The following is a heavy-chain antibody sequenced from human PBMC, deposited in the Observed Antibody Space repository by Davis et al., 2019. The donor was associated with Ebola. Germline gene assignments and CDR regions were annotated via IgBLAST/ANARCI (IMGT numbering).Heavy chain of an antibody. J-gene: IGHJ6*02. Sequence: MPSETLSLTCAVYGGSFSGYYWNWIRQPPAKGLEWIGEIHHSGSTNYNPSLKSRVTISVDTSKNQFSLKLSSVTAADTAVYYCARRGWFRRVYGMDVWGQGTTVTVSS. CDR3: ARRGWFRRVYGMDV. V-gene: IGHV4-34*01. CDR2: IHHSGST. CDR1: GGSFSGYY. D-gene: IGHD2-15*01.